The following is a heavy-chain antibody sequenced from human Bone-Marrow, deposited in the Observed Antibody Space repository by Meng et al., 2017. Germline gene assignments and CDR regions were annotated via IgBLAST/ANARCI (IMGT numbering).Heavy chain of an antibody. D-gene: IGHD3-3*01. Sequence: SQTLSLTCAVYGGSFSGYYWSWIRQPPGKGLEWIGEINHSGSTNYNPSLKSRVTISVDTSKNQFSLKLSSVTAADTAVYYCARLNPNEFSQTYYDFWSGYYSHFDYWGQGTLVTVSS. CDR2: INHSGST. J-gene: IGHJ4*02. V-gene: IGHV4-34*01. CDR3: ARLNPNEFSQTYYDFWSGYYSHFDY. CDR1: GGSFSGYY.